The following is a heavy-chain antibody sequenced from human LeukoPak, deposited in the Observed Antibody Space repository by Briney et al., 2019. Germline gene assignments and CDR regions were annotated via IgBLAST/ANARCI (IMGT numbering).Heavy chain of an antibody. V-gene: IGHV1-8*01. J-gene: IGHJ5*02. CDR1: GYPFTTYE. CDR3: ARGPRSDP. CDR2: VHPNSGNT. Sequence: GGSVKVSCKTSGYPFTTYEINWVRQAAGQGLEWMGWVHPNSGNTAYAQKFQGRVTMTRDTSISTAYMELSSLRSDDTAVYFCARGPRSDPWGQGTLVTVSS.